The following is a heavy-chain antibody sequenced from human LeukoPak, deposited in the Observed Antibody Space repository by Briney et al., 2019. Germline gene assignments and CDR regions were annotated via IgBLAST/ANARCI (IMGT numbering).Heavy chain of an antibody. Sequence: GASVWVSCKTSGYSFTNFYIHWVRQAPGQGLEWMGMVNPSSGSTISAQRFQDRVNMTTDTSTRTVYMEMTGLTSDDTGIYYCARDAFWGQGTQVTVSS. D-gene: IGHD3-3*02. CDR3: ARDAF. V-gene: IGHV1-46*01. CDR1: GYSFTNFY. CDR2: VNPSSGST. J-gene: IGHJ4*02.